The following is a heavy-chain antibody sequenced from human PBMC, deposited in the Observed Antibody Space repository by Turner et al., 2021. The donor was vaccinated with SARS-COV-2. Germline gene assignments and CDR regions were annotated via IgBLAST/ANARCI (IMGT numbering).Heavy chain of an antibody. Sequence: QVQLVQSGAEVKKPGASVKVSCTVSGSTLTELSMHWVRQAPGKGLEWMGGFDPEDGETIYAQKFQGRVTMTEDTSTDTAYMELSSLRSEDTAVYYCATGVAVAGTPSDYYYYYGMDVWGQGTTVTVSS. CDR2: FDPEDGET. CDR1: GSTLTELS. CDR3: ATGVAVAGTPSDYYYYYGMDV. D-gene: IGHD6-19*01. J-gene: IGHJ6*02. V-gene: IGHV1-24*01.